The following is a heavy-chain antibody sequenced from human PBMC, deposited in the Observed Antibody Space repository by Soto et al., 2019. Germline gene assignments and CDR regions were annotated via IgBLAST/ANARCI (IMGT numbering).Heavy chain of an antibody. Sequence: QVQLVESGGGVVQPGRSLRLSCAASGFTFSSYAMHWVRQAPGKGLEWVAVISYDGSNKYYADSVKGRFTISRDNSKNTVYLQMNSLSAEDTAVYYCARDGLLGYFDYWGQGNLVTVSS. CDR3: ARDGLLGYFDY. J-gene: IGHJ4*02. CDR2: ISYDGSNK. V-gene: IGHV3-30-3*01. CDR1: GFTFSSYA. D-gene: IGHD3-16*01.